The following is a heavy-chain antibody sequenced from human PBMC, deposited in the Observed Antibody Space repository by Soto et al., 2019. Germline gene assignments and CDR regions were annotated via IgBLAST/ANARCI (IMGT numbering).Heavy chain of an antibody. CDR2: INPNSGGT. D-gene: IGHD1-1*01. CDR1: GYTFTGYY. Sequence: GSVKVSCKASGYTFTGYYMHWVRQAPGQGLEWMGWINPNSGGTNYAQKFQGWVTMTRDTSISTAYMELSRLRSDDTAVYYCARDANPRNWNPDWTSMDVWGKGTTVTVSS. J-gene: IGHJ6*04. V-gene: IGHV1-2*04. CDR3: ARDANPRNWNPDWTSMDV.